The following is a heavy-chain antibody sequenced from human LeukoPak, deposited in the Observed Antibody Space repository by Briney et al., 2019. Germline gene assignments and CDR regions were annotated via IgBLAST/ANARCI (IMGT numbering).Heavy chain of an antibody. CDR2: ITGGSGT. D-gene: IGHD3-9*01. V-gene: IGHV3-23*01. Sequence: PGGSLRLSCAASGFTFSDYCMMCVRQAPGKGLEGVSSITGGSGTYYVDSVKGRFTVSRDNSKNTLYLQINSLTAEDTALYYCAKGKATGSVDWFHPWGQGTLVTVSS. CDR1: GFTFSDYC. CDR3: AKGKATGSVDWFHP. J-gene: IGHJ5*02.